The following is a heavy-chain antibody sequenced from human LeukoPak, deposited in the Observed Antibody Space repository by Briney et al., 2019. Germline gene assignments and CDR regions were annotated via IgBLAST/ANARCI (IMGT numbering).Heavy chain of an antibody. V-gene: IGHV3-23*01. Sequence: GGSLRLSCAASGFTFSSYAMSWVSQAPGKRLEWVSAISGSGGSTYYADSVKGRFTISRDNSKNTLYLEMNSLRAEDTAVYYCAKEGADDFWSGYNNWFDPWGQGTLVTVSS. CDR1: GFTFSSYA. J-gene: IGHJ5*02. CDR2: ISGSGGST. D-gene: IGHD3-3*01. CDR3: AKEGADDFWSGYNNWFDP.